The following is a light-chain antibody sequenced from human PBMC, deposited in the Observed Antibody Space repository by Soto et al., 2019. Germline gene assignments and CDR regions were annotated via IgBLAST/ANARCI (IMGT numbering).Light chain of an antibody. V-gene: IGKV1-5*01. CDR3: QQYNGYSSWS. Sequence: DIQMTQSPSTLSASVGDRVTITCRASQNIRYFLAWYQQKSGKAPKILIWNASTLESGVPSKFSGSGSGTEFTLTISSLQPDDFATYYCQQYNGYSSWSFGQGTKVDSK. CDR1: QNIRYF. CDR2: NAS. J-gene: IGKJ1*01.